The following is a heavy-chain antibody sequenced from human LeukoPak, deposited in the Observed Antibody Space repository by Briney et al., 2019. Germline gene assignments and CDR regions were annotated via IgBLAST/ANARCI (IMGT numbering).Heavy chain of an antibody. Sequence: ASVKVSCKASGYTFTSYDINWVRQATGQGLEWMGWMNPNSGNTGYAQKFQGRVTITRNTSISTAYMELRSLRSDDTAVYYCARDGRPPTADYWGQGTLVTVSS. D-gene: IGHD4-17*01. CDR3: ARDGRPPTADY. J-gene: IGHJ4*02. V-gene: IGHV1-8*03. CDR2: MNPNSGNT. CDR1: GYTFTSYD.